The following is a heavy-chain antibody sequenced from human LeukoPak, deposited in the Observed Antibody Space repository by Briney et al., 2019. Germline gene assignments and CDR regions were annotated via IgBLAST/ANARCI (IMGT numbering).Heavy chain of an antibody. D-gene: IGHD3-16*01. J-gene: IGHJ4*02. CDR2: IYYSGST. CDR3: ARRNYGGAAFDY. Sequence: SETLSLTCTVSGGFISSSSYYWGWIRQPPGKGLEWIGSIYYSGSTYYNPSLKSRVTISVHTSKNQFSLKLSSVTAADTAVYYCARRNYGGAAFDYWGQGTLVTVSS. V-gene: IGHV4-39*01. CDR1: GGFISSSSYY.